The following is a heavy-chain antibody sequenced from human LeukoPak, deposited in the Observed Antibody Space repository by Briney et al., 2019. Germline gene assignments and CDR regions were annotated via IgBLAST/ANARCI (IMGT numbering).Heavy chain of an antibody. V-gene: IGHV3-66*01. Sequence: GGSLRLSCAASGFTVSSNYMSWVRQAPGKGLEWVSVIYSGCITYYADSVKRTFTISRDNSKNTLYLQMNSLRAEDTAVYYCARGGHNYYGSGSYYNFDYWGQGTLVTVSS. J-gene: IGHJ4*02. CDR2: IYSGCIT. CDR3: ARGGHNYYGSGSYYNFDY. D-gene: IGHD3-10*01. CDR1: GFTVSSNY.